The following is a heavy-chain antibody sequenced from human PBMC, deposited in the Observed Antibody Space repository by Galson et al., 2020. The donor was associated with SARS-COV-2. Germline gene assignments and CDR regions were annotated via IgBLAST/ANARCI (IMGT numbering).Heavy chain of an antibody. D-gene: IGHD3-22*01. CDR1: GYTFTGYY. CDR2: INPNSGGT. V-gene: IGHV1-2*02. CDR3: ARFPYFYYDSSGYYDY. J-gene: IGHJ4*02. Sequence: ASVNVSCKASGYTFTGYYMHWVRQAPGQGLEWMGWINPNSGGTNYAQKFQGRVTMTRDTSISTAYMELSRLRSDDTAVYYCARFPYFYYDSSGYYDYWGQGTLVTVSS.